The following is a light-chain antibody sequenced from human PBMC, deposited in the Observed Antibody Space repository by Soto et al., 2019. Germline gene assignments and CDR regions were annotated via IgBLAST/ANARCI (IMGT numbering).Light chain of an antibody. CDR2: WAS. Sequence: DIVMTQSPDSLAVSLVERATIHCKSSQIVLYSAKNKNFLTWYQQKQGQPPKLLIYWASTRESGVPDRFTGSGSGTDFTLTINSLQAEDVAVYYCQHHDTTPIIFRQRTRL. CDR3: QHHDTTPII. J-gene: IGKJ5*01. CDR1: QIVLYSAKNKNF. V-gene: IGKV4-1*01.